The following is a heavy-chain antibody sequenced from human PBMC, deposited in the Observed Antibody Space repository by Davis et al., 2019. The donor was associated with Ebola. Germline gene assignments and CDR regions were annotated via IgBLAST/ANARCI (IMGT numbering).Heavy chain of an antibody. CDR2: SDPEDGEK. D-gene: IGHD3-10*01. CDR3: SSEYGDY. V-gene: IGHV1-24*01. Sequence: ASVKVSCKISGYTLTELSIHWVRQAPGKGLEWMGGSDPEDGEKIYAQKFQGRVTMIEDTSTDTAYMELSSLRSEDTAVYYCSSEYGDYWGQGTLVTVSS. CDR1: GYTLTELS. J-gene: IGHJ4*02.